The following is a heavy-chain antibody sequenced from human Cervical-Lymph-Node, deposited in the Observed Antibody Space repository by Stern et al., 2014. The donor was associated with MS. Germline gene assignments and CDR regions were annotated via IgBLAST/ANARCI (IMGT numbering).Heavy chain of an antibody. CDR2: INPNTGGT. Sequence: QVQLVESGAEVKKPGASVKVSCKASGYTFIGYHTHWVRQVPGQGLEWMGRINPNTGGTNYAQKFQGRVTMTRDTSISTAYDDTAVYYCARDRSVAGLDPWGQGTLVIVSS. CDR3: ARDRSVAGLDP. J-gene: IGHJ5*02. V-gene: IGHV1-2*06. CDR1: GYTFIGYH. D-gene: IGHD6-19*01.